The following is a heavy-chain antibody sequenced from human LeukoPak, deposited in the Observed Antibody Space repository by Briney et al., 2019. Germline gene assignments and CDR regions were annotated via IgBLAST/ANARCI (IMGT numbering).Heavy chain of an antibody. CDR1: GGSFSGYY. J-gene: IGHJ6*03. CDR3: ARDRKYCTSTTCHSSMDV. V-gene: IGHV4-31*11. D-gene: IGHD2-2*01. Sequence: SETLSLTCAVYGGSFSGYYWSWIRQHPGKGLEWIGYIYYSGSTYYNPSLKSRVTISVDTSKNQFSLKLSSVTAADTAVYYCARDRKYCTSTTCHSSMDVWGKGTTVTVSS. CDR2: IYYSGST.